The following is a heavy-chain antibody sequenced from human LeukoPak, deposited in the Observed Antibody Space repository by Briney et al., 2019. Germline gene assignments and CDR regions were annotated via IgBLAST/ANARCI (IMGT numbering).Heavy chain of an antibody. CDR3: AKAPVTTCSGAYCYPFDY. J-gene: IGHJ4*02. CDR1: GFTLSSYA. Sequence: GGSLRLSCAASGFTLSSYAMSWVRQGPGKGLEWVSAISVSGNTYHADSVKGRFTISRDSSKNTPYLQMNSLRAEDAAVYYCAKAPVTTCSGAYCYPFDYWGQGTLVTVSS. CDR2: ISVSGNT. V-gene: IGHV3-23*01. D-gene: IGHD2-15*01.